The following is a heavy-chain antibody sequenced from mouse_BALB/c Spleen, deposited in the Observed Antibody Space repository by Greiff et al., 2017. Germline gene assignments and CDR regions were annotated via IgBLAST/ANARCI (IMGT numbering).Heavy chain of an antibody. Sequence: EVQVVESGGGLVQPGGSLRLSCATSGFTFTDYYMSWVRQPPGKALEWLGFIRNKANGYTTEYSASVKGRFTISRDNSQSILYLQMNTLRAEDSATYYCARDAMITTVGAYWGQGTLVTVSA. J-gene: IGHJ3*01. CDR3: ARDAMITTVGAY. CDR2: IRNKANGYTT. CDR1: GFTFTDYY. D-gene: IGHD2-4*01. V-gene: IGHV7-3*02.